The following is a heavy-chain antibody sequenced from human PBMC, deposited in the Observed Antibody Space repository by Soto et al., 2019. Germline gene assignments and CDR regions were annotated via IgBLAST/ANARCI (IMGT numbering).Heavy chain of an antibody. J-gene: IGHJ6*03. V-gene: IGHV4-59*01. Sequence: SETLSLTCTVSGGSISSYYWSWIRQPPGKGLEWIGYIYYSGSTNYNPSLKSRVTISVDTSKNQFSLKLSSVTAADTAVYYCARCQNRLASYYYYMDVWGKGTTVTVAS. CDR1: GGSISSYY. CDR2: IYYSGST. CDR3: ARCQNRLASYYYYMDV.